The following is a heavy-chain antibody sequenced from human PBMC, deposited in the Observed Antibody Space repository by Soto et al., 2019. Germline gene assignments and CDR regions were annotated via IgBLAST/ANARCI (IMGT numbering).Heavy chain of an antibody. Sequence: QVQLVQSGAEVKKPGSSVKVSCKASGGTFSSYAISWVRQAPGQGLEWMGGIIPIFGTANYAQKFQGRVTITADESTSTAYIELSSLRSADTAVYYCARESRYCSGGSCYFLPGIDYWGQGTLVTVSS. CDR1: GGTFSSYA. CDR2: IIPIFGTA. CDR3: ARESRYCSGGSCYFLPGIDY. J-gene: IGHJ4*02. V-gene: IGHV1-69*12. D-gene: IGHD2-15*01.